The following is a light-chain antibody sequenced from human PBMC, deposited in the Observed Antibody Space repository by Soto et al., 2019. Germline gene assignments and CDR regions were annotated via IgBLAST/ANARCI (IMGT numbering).Light chain of an antibody. J-gene: IGKJ4*01. Sequence: AIQLTQSPPSLSASVGDRVTITCRASQDISSALAWYQQRPGKAPKILISDASSLESGVPSRFSGSGSGTDFTLTISSLQPEDFATFYCQQFSSYPLTFGGGTKVEIK. V-gene: IGKV1-13*02. CDR2: DAS. CDR3: QQFSSYPLT. CDR1: QDISSA.